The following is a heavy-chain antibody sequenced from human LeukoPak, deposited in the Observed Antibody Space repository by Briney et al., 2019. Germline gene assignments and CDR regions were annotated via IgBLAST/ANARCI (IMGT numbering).Heavy chain of an antibody. J-gene: IGHJ4*02. Sequence: GGSLRLSCAASGFTFSSYAMSWVRQAPGKGLEWVSAISGSGGSTYYADSVKGRFTISRDNSKNTLYLQMNSLRAEDTAVYYCAKDHITMIVVVITRFDYWGQGTLVTVSS. V-gene: IGHV3-23*01. CDR2: ISGSGGST. CDR3: AKDHITMIVVVITRFDY. D-gene: IGHD3-22*01. CDR1: GFTFSSYA.